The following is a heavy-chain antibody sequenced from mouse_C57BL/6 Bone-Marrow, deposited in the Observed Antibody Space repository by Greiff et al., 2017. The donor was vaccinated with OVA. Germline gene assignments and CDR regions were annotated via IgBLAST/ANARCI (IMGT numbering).Heavy chain of an antibody. Sequence: QVQLQQSGTELVKPGASVKLSCKASGYTFTSYWMHWVKQRPGQGLEWIGNINPSNGGTNYNEKFKSKATLTVDKSSSTAYMQLSSLTSEDSAVYYCARGMVTGGYFDYWGQGTTLTVSS. CDR2: INPSNGGT. CDR3: ARGMVTGGYFDY. J-gene: IGHJ2*01. D-gene: IGHD2-2*01. V-gene: IGHV1-53*01. CDR1: GYTFTSYW.